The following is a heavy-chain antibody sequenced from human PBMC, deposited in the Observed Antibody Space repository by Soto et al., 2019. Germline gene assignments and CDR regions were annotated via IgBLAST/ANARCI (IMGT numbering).Heavy chain of an antibody. CDR2: ISYSGTI. CDR1: GASISSGDYY. CDR3: VRALGSRFMEWPRFDP. Sequence: SETRSLTCIVSGASISSGDYYWSWVRQPPGEGLEWIAHISYSGTIDYSPSLKSRVTISLDTSKNQFSLNLNSVTAADTAVYYCVRALGSRFMEWPRFDPWGQG. J-gene: IGHJ5*02. D-gene: IGHD3-3*01. V-gene: IGHV4-30-4*01.